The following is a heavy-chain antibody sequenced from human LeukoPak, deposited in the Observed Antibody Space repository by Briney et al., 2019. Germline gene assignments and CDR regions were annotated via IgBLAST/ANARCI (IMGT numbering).Heavy chain of an antibody. V-gene: IGHV1-69*05. CDR2: IIPIFGTA. J-gene: IGHJ4*02. D-gene: IGHD3-3*02. Sequence: SVTVSCKASGGTFTSYAISWVRQAPGQGLEWMGGIIPIFGTANYAQKFQGRVTITTDESTSTAYMELSSLRSEDTAVYYCARALGSGSNFGDLDYWGQGTLVTVSS. CDR3: ARALGSGSNFGDLDY. CDR1: GGTFTSYA.